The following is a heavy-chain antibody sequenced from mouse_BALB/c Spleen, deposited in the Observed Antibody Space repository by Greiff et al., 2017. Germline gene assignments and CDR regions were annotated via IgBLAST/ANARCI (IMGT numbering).Heavy chain of an antibody. Sequence: EVMLVESGGGLVKPGGSLNLSCAVSGFTFSSYAMSWVRQSPEKRLVWVAEISSGGSYTYYPDTVTGRFTISRDKAKNTLYLEMSSLRSEDTAMYYCAKGFDYWGQGTTLTVSS. CDR1: GFTFSSYA. V-gene: IGHV5-9-4*01. J-gene: IGHJ2*01. CDR3: AKGFDY. CDR2: ISSGGSYT.